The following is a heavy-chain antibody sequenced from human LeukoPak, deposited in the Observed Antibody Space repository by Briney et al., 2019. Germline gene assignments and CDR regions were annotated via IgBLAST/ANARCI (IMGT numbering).Heavy chain of an antibody. CDR3: ARVLGGIVGATGLDY. Sequence: GASVKVSCKASGYTFTSYGISWVRQAPGQGLEWMGGIIPIFGTANYAQKFQGRVTITTDESTSTAYMELSSLRSEDTAVYYCARVLGGIVGATGLDYWGQGTLVTVSS. J-gene: IGHJ4*02. V-gene: IGHV1-69*05. CDR2: IIPIFGTA. D-gene: IGHD1-26*01. CDR1: GYTFTSYG.